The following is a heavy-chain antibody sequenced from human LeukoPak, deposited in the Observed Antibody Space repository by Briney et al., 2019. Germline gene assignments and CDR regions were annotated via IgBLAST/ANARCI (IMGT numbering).Heavy chain of an antibody. Sequence: GGSLRLSCAASGFTFSSYAMSWVRQAPGKGLEWVSAISGSGGSAYYADSVKGRFTISRDNSKNTLYLQMNSLRAEDTAVYYCAEDLIIVVVPAAIPGGRDYWGQGTLVTVSS. D-gene: IGHD2-2*02. J-gene: IGHJ4*02. V-gene: IGHV3-23*01. CDR3: AEDLIIVVVPAAIPGGRDY. CDR1: GFTFSSYA. CDR2: ISGSGGSA.